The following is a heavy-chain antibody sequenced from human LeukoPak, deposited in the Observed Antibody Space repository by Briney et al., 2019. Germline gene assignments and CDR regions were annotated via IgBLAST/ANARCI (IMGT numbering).Heavy chain of an antibody. J-gene: IGHJ4*02. Sequence: SETLSLTCTVSGGSISNYYWSWIRQPAGKGLEWIGRIYTSGSTNYNPSLKSRVTMSIDTSKNQFSLKLSSVTAADTALYYCARDSGHYGIGLWGQGTLVTVSS. V-gene: IGHV4-4*07. CDR1: GGSISNYY. CDR3: ARDSGHYGIGL. CDR2: IYTSGST. D-gene: IGHD4-17*01.